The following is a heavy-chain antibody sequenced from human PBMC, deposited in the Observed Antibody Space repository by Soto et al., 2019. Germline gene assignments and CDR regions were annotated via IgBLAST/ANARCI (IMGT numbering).Heavy chain of an antibody. CDR2: ISHDGNKE. Sequence: GGSLRLSCAASGFTFSNYGIHWVRQAPGKGLEWVAVISHDGNKEYYADSVKGRFTVSRDNSKKTVYLQMNSLRAEDTAMYYCAKVAPSISPLWGFEHWGQGTPVNVSS. CDR1: GFTFSNYG. V-gene: IGHV3-30*18. D-gene: IGHD2-21*01. CDR3: AKVAPSISPLWGFEH. J-gene: IGHJ4*02.